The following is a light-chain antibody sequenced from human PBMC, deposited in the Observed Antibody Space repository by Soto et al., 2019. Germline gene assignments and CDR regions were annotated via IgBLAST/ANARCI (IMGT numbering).Light chain of an antibody. J-gene: IGKJ1*01. Sequence: DIQMTQSPSTLSASVGDRVTITCRASQSISSWLAWYQQKPGKAPKLLIYKASSFESGAPSRFSGSGSGTEFTLTISSLQPDDFATYYCQQYNSYRTFGQGTKVEIK. V-gene: IGKV1-5*03. CDR1: QSISSW. CDR2: KAS. CDR3: QQYNSYRT.